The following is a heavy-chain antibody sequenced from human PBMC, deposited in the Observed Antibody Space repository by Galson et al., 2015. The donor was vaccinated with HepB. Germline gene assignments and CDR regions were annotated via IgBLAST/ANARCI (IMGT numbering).Heavy chain of an antibody. J-gene: IGHJ5*02. CDR3: AREAYYYDSGGYWRWDCFDP. Sequence: SLRQSCAASGLTFSSYAMHWVRQARGKGHEWVAVFSYDGSNKYYADSVKGRFTISRDNSKNTLYLQMNRLRAEDTAVYYCAREAYYYDSGGYWRWDCFDPWGQGTLVTVSS. CDR2: FSYDGSNK. CDR1: GLTFSSYA. D-gene: IGHD3-22*01. V-gene: IGHV3-30-3*01.